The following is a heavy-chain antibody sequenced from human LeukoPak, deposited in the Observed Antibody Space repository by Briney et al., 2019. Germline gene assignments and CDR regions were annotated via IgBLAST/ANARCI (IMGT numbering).Heavy chain of an antibody. Sequence: GGSLRLSCAASGFTFSSYAMNWVRQAPGKGLEWASAINGRGDNTCYADSVKGRFTISRDNSKSTLFLQMNSLRAEDTAIYYCAKDRISPGFNLFDPWGQGTLVTVSS. CDR2: INGRGDNT. D-gene: IGHD3-3*02. V-gene: IGHV3-23*01. CDR1: GFTFSSYA. J-gene: IGHJ5*02. CDR3: AKDRISPGFNLFDP.